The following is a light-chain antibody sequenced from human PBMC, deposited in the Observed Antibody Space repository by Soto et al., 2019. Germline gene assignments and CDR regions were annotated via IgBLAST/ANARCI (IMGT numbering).Light chain of an antibody. CDR2: DVS. CDR3: TSYTRTSSTTYV. V-gene: IGLV2-14*01. Sequence: QSALPQPASVSGSPGQSITISCTGPSSNVGGYNYVSWYQQHPGKAPKLMIYDVSNRPSGVSNRFSGSKSGNTASLTISGLQAEDEADYYCTSYTRTSSTTYVFGTGTQLTVL. CDR1: SSNVGGYNY. J-gene: IGLJ1*01.